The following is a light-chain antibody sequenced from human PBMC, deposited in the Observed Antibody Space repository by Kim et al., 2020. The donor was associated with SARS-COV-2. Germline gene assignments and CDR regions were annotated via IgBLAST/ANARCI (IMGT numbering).Light chain of an antibody. CDR3: AAWDDSLSVL. CDR2: RNN. V-gene: IGLV1-47*01. Sequence: PGQRVTISCSGSSSNIGSNYVYWYQKLPGTAPKLLISRNNQRPSGVPDRFSGSKSGTSASLAISGLRSEDEADYYCAAWDDSLSVLFGGGTKLTVL. J-gene: IGLJ2*01. CDR1: SSNIGSNY.